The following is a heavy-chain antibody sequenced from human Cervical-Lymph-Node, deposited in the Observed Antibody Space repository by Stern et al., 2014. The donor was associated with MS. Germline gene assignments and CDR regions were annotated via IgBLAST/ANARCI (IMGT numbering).Heavy chain of an antibody. CDR3: VKDVGAAGSYWHFDL. CDR1: GFNFDDFA. D-gene: IGHD6-13*01. CDR2: ISWNSGDI. J-gene: IGHJ2*01. Sequence: EVQLVESGGGLVQPGRSLRLSCAASGFNFDDFAMHWVRQAPGKGLEWVSGISWNSGDIDYAEPVKGRFTIHRATPKNAPFLQMNSLSPEDTAFYYCVKDVGAAGSYWHFDLWGRGTLVTVSS. V-gene: IGHV3-9*01.